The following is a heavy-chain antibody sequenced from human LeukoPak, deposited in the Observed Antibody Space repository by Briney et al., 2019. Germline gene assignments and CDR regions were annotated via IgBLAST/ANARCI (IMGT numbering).Heavy chain of an antibody. Sequence: GGSLRLSCAASGFTVSSSYMSWVRQAPGKGLEWDSAISGSGGSTYYAGSVKGRFTISRDNSKNTLYLQMNSLRAEDTAVYYCAKRPTFTIFGVVLDYWGQGTLVTVSS. D-gene: IGHD3-3*01. V-gene: IGHV3-23*01. CDR3: AKRPTFTIFGVVLDY. CDR1: GFTVSSSY. CDR2: ISGSGGST. J-gene: IGHJ4*02.